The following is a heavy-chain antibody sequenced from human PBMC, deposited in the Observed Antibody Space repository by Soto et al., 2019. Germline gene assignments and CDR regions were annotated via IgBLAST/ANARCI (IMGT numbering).Heavy chain of an antibody. Sequence: QMQLQASGPGLVKPSETLSLTCTVSGGSIRRYFWSWIRQAPGQKLEWMGYVYHNGNSNYNPSLRSLPTLSVDTSNTRLSLNLNSRTAAGAAVYDCAFPGPSGLWGRGTLVTVAS. D-gene: IGHD2-21*01. V-gene: IGHV4-59*01. J-gene: IGHJ2*01. CDR3: AFPGPSGL. CDR1: GGSIRRYF. CDR2: VYHNGNS.